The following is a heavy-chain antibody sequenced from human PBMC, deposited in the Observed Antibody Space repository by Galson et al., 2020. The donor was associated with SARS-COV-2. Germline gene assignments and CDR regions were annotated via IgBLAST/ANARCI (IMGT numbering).Heavy chain of an antibody. V-gene: IGHV3-11*01. Sequence: NSGGSLRLSCAASGFTFSDYYMSWIRQAPGKGLEWVSYISSSGSTIYYADSVKGRFTISRDNAKNSLYLQMNSLRAEDSALYYCARVEGYCSSTSYYNFDYWGQGTLVTVSS. CDR1: GFTFSDYY. CDR3: ARVEGYCSSTSYYNFDY. J-gene: IGHJ4*02. D-gene: IGHD2-2*02. CDR2: ISSSGSTI.